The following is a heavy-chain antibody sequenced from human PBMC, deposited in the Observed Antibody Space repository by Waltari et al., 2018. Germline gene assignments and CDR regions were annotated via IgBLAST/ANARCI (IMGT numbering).Heavy chain of an antibody. J-gene: IGHJ4*02. V-gene: IGHV5-10-1*03. D-gene: IGHD3-3*02. CDR2: IDPSDSYI. Sequence: EVQFVQSGAEVKKPGESLRISCQVSGYIFSNYWISSVRQMPGKGLEWMGRIDPSDSYIDYSPSFEGHVTISTDRSITTAYLQWSSLRASDSAMYYCARHISGNRYAIDYWGQGTLVTVSS. CDR1: GYIFSNYW. CDR3: ARHISGNRYAIDY.